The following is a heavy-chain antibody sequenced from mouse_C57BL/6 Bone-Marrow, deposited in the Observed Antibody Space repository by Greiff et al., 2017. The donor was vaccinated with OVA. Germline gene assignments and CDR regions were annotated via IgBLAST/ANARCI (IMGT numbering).Heavy chain of an antibody. D-gene: IGHD1-1*01. CDR3: ATTVVAPYYAMDY. J-gene: IGHJ4*01. CDR1: GYAFTNYL. V-gene: IGHV1-54*01. CDR2: INPGSGGT. Sequence: VHLVESGAELVRPGTSVKVSCKASGYAFTNYLIEWVKQRPGQGLEWIGVINPGSGGTNYNEKFKGKATLTADKSSSTAYMQLSSLTSEDSAVYFWATTVVAPYYAMDYWGQGTSVTVSA.